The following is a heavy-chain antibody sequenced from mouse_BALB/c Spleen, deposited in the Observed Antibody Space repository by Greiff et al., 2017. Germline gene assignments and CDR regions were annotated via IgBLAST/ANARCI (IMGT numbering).Heavy chain of an antibody. CDR2: ISSGSSTI. CDR1: GFTFSSFG. D-gene: IGHD1-1*01. CDR3: ARRATVEVSIDY. V-gene: IGHV5-17*02. Sequence: EVQVVESGGGLVQPGGSRKLSCAASGFTFSSFGMHWVRQAPEKGLEWVAYISSGSSTIYYADTVKGRFTISRDNPKNTLFLQMTSLRSEDTAMYYCARRATVEVSIDYWGQGTTLTVSS. J-gene: IGHJ2*01.